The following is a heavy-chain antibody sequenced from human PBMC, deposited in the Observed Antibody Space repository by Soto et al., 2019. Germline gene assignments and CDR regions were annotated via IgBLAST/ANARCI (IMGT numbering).Heavy chain of an antibody. D-gene: IGHD4-17*01. Sequence: GGSLRLSCAASGFTFSSYAMSWVRQAPGKGLEWVSAISGSGGSTYYADSVKGRFTISRDNSKNTLYLQMNSLRAEDTAVYYCAKDTTTDYGDSNLYYYYGMDVWGQGTTVTVSS. CDR2: ISGSGGST. CDR3: AKDTTTDYGDSNLYYYYGMDV. J-gene: IGHJ6*02. CDR1: GFTFSSYA. V-gene: IGHV3-23*01.